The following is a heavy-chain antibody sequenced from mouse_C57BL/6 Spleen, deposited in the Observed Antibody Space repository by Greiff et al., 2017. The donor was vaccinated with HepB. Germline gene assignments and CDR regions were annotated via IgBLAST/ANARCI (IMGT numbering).Heavy chain of an antibody. CDR3: ARSAIYYYGSSYGYYAMDY. V-gene: IGHV1-80*01. Sequence: QVQLKESGAELVKPGASVKISCKASGYAFSSYWMNWVKQRPGKGLEWIGQIYPGDGDTNYNGKFKGKATLTADKSSSTAYMQLSSLTSEDSAVYFCARSAIYYYGSSYGYYAMDYWGQGTSVTVSS. J-gene: IGHJ4*01. CDR2: IYPGDGDT. D-gene: IGHD1-1*01. CDR1: GYAFSSYW.